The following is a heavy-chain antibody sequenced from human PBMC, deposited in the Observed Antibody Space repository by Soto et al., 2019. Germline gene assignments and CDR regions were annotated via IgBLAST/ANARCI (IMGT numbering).Heavy chain of an antibody. CDR2: INAGNGNT. V-gene: IGHV1-3*01. CDR1: GYTFTSYA. J-gene: IGHJ4*02. CDR3: ARGPSPRPLDY. Sequence: AASVNVSCKASGYTFTSYAMHWVRQAPGQRLEWMGWINAGNGNTKYSQKFQGRVTITRDTSASTAYMELSSLRSEDTAVYYCARGPSPRPLDYWGQGTLVTVSS.